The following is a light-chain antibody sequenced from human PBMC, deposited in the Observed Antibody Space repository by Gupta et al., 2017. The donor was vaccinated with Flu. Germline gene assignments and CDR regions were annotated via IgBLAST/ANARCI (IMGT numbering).Light chain of an antibody. J-gene: IGKJ1*01. Sequence: DIVMTQSPDSLAVSLGERATINCKSSQSVLYSSNNKNYLAWYQQEPGQPPKLLIYWAPTRESGVPDRFSGSGSGTDFTLTISSLQAEDVAVYYCQQYYSTGRTFGQGTKVEIK. CDR3: QQYYSTGRT. CDR1: QSVLYSSNNKNY. CDR2: WAP. V-gene: IGKV4-1*01.